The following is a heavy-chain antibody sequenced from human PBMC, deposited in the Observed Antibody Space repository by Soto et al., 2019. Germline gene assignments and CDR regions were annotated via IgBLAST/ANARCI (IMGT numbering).Heavy chain of an antibody. CDR1: GYTFTSYG. CDR3: AREGPPANTRNHHHYYYYYYMDV. CDR2: ISAYNGNT. V-gene: IGHV1-18*01. D-gene: IGHD2-2*01. Sequence: GASVKVSCKASGYTFTSYGISWVRQAPGEGLEWMGWISAYNGNTNYAQKLQGRVTMTTDTSTSTAYMELRSLRSDDTAVYYCAREGPPANTRNHHHYYYYYYMDVWGKGTTVTVSS. J-gene: IGHJ6*03.